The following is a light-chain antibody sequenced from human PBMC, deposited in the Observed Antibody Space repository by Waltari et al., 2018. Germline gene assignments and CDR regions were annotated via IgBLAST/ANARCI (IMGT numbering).Light chain of an antibody. J-gene: IGLJ2*01. CDR1: SSDVGSYNL. Sequence: QSALTQPASVSGSPGQSITISCTGTSSDVGSYNLVSWYQQHPGKAPKLMIYEGSKPPSGVSNRFSGSKSGNTASLTSSGLQAEDEADYYCCSYAGSSTFVVFGGGTKLTVL. V-gene: IGLV2-23*01. CDR3: CSYAGSSTFVV. CDR2: EGS.